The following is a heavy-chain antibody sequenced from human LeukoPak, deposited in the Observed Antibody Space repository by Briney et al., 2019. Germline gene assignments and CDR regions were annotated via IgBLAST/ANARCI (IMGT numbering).Heavy chain of an antibody. D-gene: IGHD3-22*01. CDR2: ISHDGNNK. CDR3: ARASTRVPGEDSSGYYYPYAFDL. J-gene: IGHJ3*01. V-gene: IGHV3-30*09. CDR1: GFTFSSNV. Sequence: PGGSLRLSCAASGFTFSSNVMHWGRLAPGKGLEWVAAISHDGNNKYYADSVKGRFAISRDNSKNTLYLQMNSLRAEDTAVYYCARASTRVPGEDSSGYYYPYAFDLWGQGTMVTVSS.